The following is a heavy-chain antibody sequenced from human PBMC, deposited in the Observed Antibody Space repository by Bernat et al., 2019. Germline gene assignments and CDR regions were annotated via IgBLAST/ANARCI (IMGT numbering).Heavy chain of an antibody. Sequence: EVQLVESGGGLVQPGGSLRLSCAASGFTFSSYSMNWVRQAPGKGLEWVGRIKSKTDGGTTDYAAPVKGRFTISRDDSKNTLYLQMNSLKTEDTAVYYCTTYSSSDDGSLYYYYGMDVWGQGTTVTVSS. CDR2: IKSKTDGGTT. V-gene: IGHV3-15*01. D-gene: IGHD6-6*01. CDR1: GFTFSSYS. J-gene: IGHJ6*02. CDR3: TTYSSSDDGSLYYYYGMDV.